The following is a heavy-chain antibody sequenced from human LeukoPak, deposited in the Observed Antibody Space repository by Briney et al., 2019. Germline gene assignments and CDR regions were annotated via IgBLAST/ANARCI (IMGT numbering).Heavy chain of an antibody. J-gene: IGHJ4*02. V-gene: IGHV3-64D*09. CDR2: ISSNGGST. Sequence: TGGSLRLSCSASGFTFSRYAMHWVRQAPGKGLEYVSAISSNGGSTYYGDSVEGRFTISRDNSKNTLYLQMSSLRAEDTAVYYCVKARGIQLWLPGDYWGQGTLVTVSS. D-gene: IGHD5-18*01. CDR3: VKARGIQLWLPGDY. CDR1: GFTFSRYA.